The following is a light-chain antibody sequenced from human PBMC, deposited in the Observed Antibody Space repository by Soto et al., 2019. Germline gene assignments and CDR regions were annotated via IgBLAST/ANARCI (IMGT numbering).Light chain of an antibody. J-gene: IGLJ2*01. CDR1: SSDVGGYNY. V-gene: IGLV2-11*01. CDR3: CSYAGTSTYVV. Sequence: QSVLTQPRSVSGSPGQSVTISCTGTSSDVGGYNYVSWYQHHPGKAPKVLIYDVTQRPSGVPVRFSGSKSGNTASLTISGLQAEDEADYHCCSYAGTSTYVVFGGGTKVTVL. CDR2: DVT.